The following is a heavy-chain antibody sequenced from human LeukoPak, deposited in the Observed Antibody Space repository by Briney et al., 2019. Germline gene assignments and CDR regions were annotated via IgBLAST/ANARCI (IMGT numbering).Heavy chain of an antibody. V-gene: IGHV5-51*01. Sequence: GESLKISCKGSGYSFTSYWIGWVRQMPGKGLEWMGIIYPGDSDTRYSPSFQGQVTISADKSISTAYLQWSSLKASDTAMYYCARQVGSGSYNYYGMDVWGQGTTVTVSS. J-gene: IGHJ6*02. D-gene: IGHD3-10*01. CDR2: IYPGDSDT. CDR3: ARQVGSGSYNYYGMDV. CDR1: GYSFTSYW.